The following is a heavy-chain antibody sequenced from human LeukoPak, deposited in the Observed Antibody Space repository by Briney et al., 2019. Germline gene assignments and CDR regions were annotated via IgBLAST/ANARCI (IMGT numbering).Heavy chain of an antibody. CDR3: ARDLGQYYDTSDNWFDP. CDR2: ISWNSGSI. D-gene: IGHD3-22*01. CDR1: GFTFDDYA. J-gene: IGHJ5*02. Sequence: GGSLRLSCAASGFTFDDYAMHWVRQAPGKGLEWVSGISWNSGSIGYADSVKGRFTISRDNAKNSLYLQMNGLRAEDTAVYYCARDLGQYYDTSDNWFDPWGQGTLVTVSS. V-gene: IGHV3-9*01.